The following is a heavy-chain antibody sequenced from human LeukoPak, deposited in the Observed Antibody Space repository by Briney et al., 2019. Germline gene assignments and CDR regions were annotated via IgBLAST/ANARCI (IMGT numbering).Heavy chain of an antibody. CDR2: LSGRSNSI. D-gene: IGHD4-17*01. Sequence: GGSPRLSCGASGFTFTTYGMNWLRQAPGKGLEWVSYLSGRSNSIYYAESVKGRFTISRDNAKNSLYLQMNSLRDEDTAVYYCARGRGSDGDWERYFDLWGRGTLVTVSS. V-gene: IGHV3-48*02. CDR1: GFTFTTYG. J-gene: IGHJ2*01. CDR3: ARGRGSDGDWERYFDL.